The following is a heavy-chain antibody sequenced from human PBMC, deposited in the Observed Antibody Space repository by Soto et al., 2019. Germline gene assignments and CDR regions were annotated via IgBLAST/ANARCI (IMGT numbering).Heavy chain of an antibody. CDR1: GGSFSGYY. D-gene: IGHD3-3*01. Sequence: TLSLTCAVYGGSFSGYYWSWIRQPPGKGLEWIGETNHSGSTNYNPSLKSRVTISVDTSKNQFSLKLSSVTAADTAVYYCARGLRITIFGVVIQSNWFDPWGQGTLVTVSS. V-gene: IGHV4-34*01. CDR3: ARGLRITIFGVVIQSNWFDP. J-gene: IGHJ5*02. CDR2: TNHSGST.